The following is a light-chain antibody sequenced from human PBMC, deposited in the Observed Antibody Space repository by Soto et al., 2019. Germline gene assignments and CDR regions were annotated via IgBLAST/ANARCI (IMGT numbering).Light chain of an antibody. CDR3: QQYGSSPWT. CDR2: GAS. J-gene: IGKJ1*01. V-gene: IGKV3-20*01. Sequence: EIVLTQSPGSLSVSPGDRATLSCRASQSVSSYLAWYQQKPGQAPRLLIYGASSRATGIPDRFSGSGSGTDFTLTISRLEPEDFAVYYCQQYGSSPWTFGQGTKVDIK. CDR1: QSVSSY.